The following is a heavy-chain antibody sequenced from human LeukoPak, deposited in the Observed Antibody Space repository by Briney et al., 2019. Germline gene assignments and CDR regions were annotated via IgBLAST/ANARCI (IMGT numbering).Heavy chain of an antibody. J-gene: IGHJ5*02. D-gene: IGHD2-2*01. CDR3: AREPYCSSTSCYADWFDP. V-gene: IGHV4-59*12. CDR2: IYYSGTT. CDR1: GGSISSYY. Sequence: PSETLSLTCTVSGGSISSYYWNWIRQPPGKGLEWIGYIYYSGTTNYNPSLKSRVTISVDTSKNQFSLKLSSVTAADTAVYYCAREPYCSSTSCYADWFDPWGQGTLVTVSS.